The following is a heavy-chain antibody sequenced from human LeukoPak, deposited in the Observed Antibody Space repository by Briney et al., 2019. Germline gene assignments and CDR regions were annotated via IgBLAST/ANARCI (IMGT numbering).Heavy chain of an antibody. D-gene: IGHD3-10*01. J-gene: IGHJ3*02. V-gene: IGHV3-21*01. CDR2: ISSSSSYI. CDR3: ARDWPGTRAFDI. Sequence: PGGSLRLSCAASGFTFSSYSMNWVRQAPGKGLEWVSSISSSSSYIYYADSVKGRFTISRDNAKNSLYLQMNSLRAEDTAVYYCARDWPGTRAFDIWGQGTMVTVSS. CDR1: GFTFSSYS.